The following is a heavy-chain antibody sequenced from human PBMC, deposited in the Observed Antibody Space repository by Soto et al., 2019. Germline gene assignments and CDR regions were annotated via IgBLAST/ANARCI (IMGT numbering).Heavy chain of an antibody. CDR1: GYTFTSYY. V-gene: IGHV1-46*03. CDR2: INPSGGST. J-gene: IGHJ6*02. D-gene: IGHD6-19*01. Sequence: GASVKVSCKASGYTFTSYYIHWVRQAPGQGLEWMGIINPSGGSTTYAQKFQGRVTMTTDTSTSTVYMELISLRSEDTAVYYCVRGVEAVDGYYYYHGMDVWG. CDR3: VRGVEAVDGYYYYHGMDV.